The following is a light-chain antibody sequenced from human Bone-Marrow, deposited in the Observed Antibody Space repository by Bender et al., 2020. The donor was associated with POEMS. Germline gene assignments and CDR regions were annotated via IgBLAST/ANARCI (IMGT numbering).Light chain of an antibody. J-gene: IGLJ3*02. V-gene: IGLV3-1*01. CDR2: QDN. CDR1: KLGTKF. Sequence: SYELTQPPSVSLSPGQTARITCSGDKLGTKFTSWYQQKPGQSPLLVIYQDNMRPPGIPERFSGSNSGNTATLTISGTQAMDEADYYCQAWDSATWVFGGGTKLTVL. CDR3: QAWDSATWV.